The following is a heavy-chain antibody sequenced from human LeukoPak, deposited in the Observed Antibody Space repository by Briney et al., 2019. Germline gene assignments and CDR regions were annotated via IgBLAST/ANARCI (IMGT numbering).Heavy chain of an antibody. J-gene: IGHJ4*02. CDR3: AKGDSGYDYFAY. Sequence: PGGSLRLSCAASGFTFDDYAMHWVRQPPGKGLEWVSLITGDDGATYYADSVKGRFTISRDNSKNTLFLQMNSLRAEDTAVYYCAKGDSGYDYFAYWGQGTLVAVSS. V-gene: IGHV3-43*02. D-gene: IGHD5-12*01. CDR2: ITGDDGAT. CDR1: GFTFDDYA.